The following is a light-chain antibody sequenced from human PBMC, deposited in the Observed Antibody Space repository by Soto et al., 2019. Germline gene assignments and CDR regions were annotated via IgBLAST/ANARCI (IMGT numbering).Light chain of an antibody. Sequence: EIVMTQSPATLSVSPGERATLSCRASQTVSSKLAWYQLKPGQAPRLLIYGASTRATDIPARFSGGGSGTDFALTIGSLQSEDLAVYYCQQYNNWPPAFGQGTTVE. CDR3: QQYNNWPPA. CDR1: QTVSSK. CDR2: GAS. J-gene: IGKJ1*01. V-gene: IGKV3-15*01.